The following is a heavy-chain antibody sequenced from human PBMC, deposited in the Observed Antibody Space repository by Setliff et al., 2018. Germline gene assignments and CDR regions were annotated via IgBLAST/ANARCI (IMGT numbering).Heavy chain of an antibody. Sequence: PSETLSLTCTVSGDSIISNTYYWGWIRQPPGKGLEWIGSIYHSGSTYYNPSLKSRVTISVDTSKNQFSLKLSSVTAADTALYYCTVYNTGSSKDHYWGQGTPVTVSS. CDR1: GDSIISNTYY. D-gene: IGHD2-8*02. CDR3: TVYNTGSSKDHY. V-gene: IGHV4-39*07. CDR2: IYHSGST. J-gene: IGHJ4*02.